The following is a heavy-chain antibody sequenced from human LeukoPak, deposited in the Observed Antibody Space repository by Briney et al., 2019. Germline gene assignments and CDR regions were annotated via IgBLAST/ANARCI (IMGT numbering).Heavy chain of an antibody. D-gene: IGHD2-2*02. J-gene: IGHJ4*02. CDR2: ISAYNGNT. CDR1: GYTFTSYG. CDR3: ARRPLHCSSTSCYNGLDY. Sequence: ASVKVSCKASGYTFTSYGISWVRQAPGQGLEWMGWISAYNGNTHYAQKLQGRVTMTTDTSTSTVYMELRSLRSDDTAVYYCARRPLHCSSTSCYNGLDYWGQGTLVTVSS. V-gene: IGHV1-18*01.